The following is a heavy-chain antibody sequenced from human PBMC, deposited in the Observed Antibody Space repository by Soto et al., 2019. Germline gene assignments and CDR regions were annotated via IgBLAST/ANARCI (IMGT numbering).Heavy chain of an antibody. V-gene: IGHV4-31*01. CDR2: IYYSGST. CDR3: ARGYYGSGGNFDY. D-gene: IGHD3-10*01. Sequence: QVQLQESGPGLVKPSQTLSLTCTVSGGSISSGGYYWSWIRQHPGKGLEWIGYIYYSGSTYYNPYLKSQVTISVDTSKNQFPLKLSSVTAAGTAVYYGARGYYGSGGNFDYWGQGTLVTVPS. CDR1: GGSISSGGYY. J-gene: IGHJ4*02.